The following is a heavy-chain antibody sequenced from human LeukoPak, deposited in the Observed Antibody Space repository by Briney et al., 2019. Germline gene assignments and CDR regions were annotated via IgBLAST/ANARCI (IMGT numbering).Heavy chain of an antibody. Sequence: ASVKVSCKVFLYTLTELSVHWVRQAPGNGGEWMGGFDPEAGVTIYPQRFQGRGTLTADTYTDTAYMEPSRLRSEDTGVYYCATGRGWFGDWGQGTLATVPP. D-gene: IGHD3-10*01. CDR2: FDPEAGVT. CDR3: ATGRGWFGD. J-gene: IGHJ4*02. V-gene: IGHV1-24*01. CDR1: LYTLTELS.